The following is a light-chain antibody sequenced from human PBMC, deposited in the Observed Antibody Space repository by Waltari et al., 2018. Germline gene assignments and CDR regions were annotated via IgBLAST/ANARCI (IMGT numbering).Light chain of an antibody. CDR2: QDI. V-gene: IGLV3-1*01. Sequence: SDDLTQAPSVSVSPGQTASIACSGDKLGDKYVSWYQLKPGQSPVLIIYQDIKRPSGIPERFSGSTSGNTATLTITGTQAMDEADYYCQAWDTSTANVFGTGTKVTGL. CDR3: QAWDTSTANV. CDR1: KLGDKY. J-gene: IGLJ1*01.